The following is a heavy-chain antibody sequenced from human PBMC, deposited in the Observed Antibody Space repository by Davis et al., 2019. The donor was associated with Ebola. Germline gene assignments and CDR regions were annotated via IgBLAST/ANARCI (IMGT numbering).Heavy chain of an antibody. CDR1: GNSFSSHW. D-gene: IGHD2-8*02. CDR3: ATLRRTITGMDDGFDI. CDR2: IYTGDSDT. V-gene: IGHV5-51*01. Sequence: KVSCKDSGNSFSSHWIGWVRQMPGKGLEGMGIIYTGDSDTRYSPSFRGQVTISADKSITTAYLQWSGLRASDTAMYYCATLRRTITGMDDGFDIWGQGTLVTVSP. J-gene: IGHJ3*02.